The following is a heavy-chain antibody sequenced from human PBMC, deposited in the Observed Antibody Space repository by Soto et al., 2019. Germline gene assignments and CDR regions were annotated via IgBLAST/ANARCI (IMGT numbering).Heavy chain of an antibody. D-gene: IGHD6-13*01. J-gene: IGHJ4*02. CDR2: ISYDGNNI. Sequence: QVQLAESGGGVVQPGRSLRLSCAASGFTFSSYAIHWVRQAPGKGLEWVAVISYDGNNIYYADSVKGRFTISRDNSKNTMYLQMISMRADDAGVYSCARGLSVSSGWFLGYWGQGTLVTVSS. V-gene: IGHV3-30-3*01. CDR1: GFTFSSYA. CDR3: ARGLSVSSGWFLGY.